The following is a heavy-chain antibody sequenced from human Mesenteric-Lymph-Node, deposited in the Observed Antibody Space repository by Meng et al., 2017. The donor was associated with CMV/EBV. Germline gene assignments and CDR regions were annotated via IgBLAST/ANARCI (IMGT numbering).Heavy chain of an antibody. Sequence: YPFTSYYIQWVRPAPGQGLEWMGIINPSGGSTGYAQKFQGRVTMTRDTSTSTVYMELSRLRSEDTAVYYCARDPRSYGSGSYPFDYWGQGTLVTVSS. CDR1: YPFTSYY. CDR3: ARDPRSYGSGSYPFDY. J-gene: IGHJ4*02. D-gene: IGHD3-10*01. V-gene: IGHV1-46*01. CDR2: INPSGGST.